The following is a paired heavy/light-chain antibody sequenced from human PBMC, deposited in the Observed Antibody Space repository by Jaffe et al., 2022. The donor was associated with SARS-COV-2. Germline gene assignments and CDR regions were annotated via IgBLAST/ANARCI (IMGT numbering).Light chain of an antibody. CDR2: WAS. CDR3: QHYYSIPFT. CDR1: QSVLYNSNNKNY. J-gene: IGKJ3*01. V-gene: IGKV4-1*01. Sequence: DIVMTQSPDSLAVSLGERATINCKSSQSVLYNSNNKNYLAWYQKKSGQPPKLLIYWASTRDSGVPDRFSGSGSGTDFTLTISSLQAEDVAVYYCQHYYSIPFTFGPGTKVDIK.
Heavy chain of an antibody. Sequence: EVQLLESGGGLVQPGGSLRLSCAASGFTFASYAIYWVRQAPGRGLEWVSVISGSGGSTYYADSVKGRLTISRDNSRNTVNLQMNSLRADDTAVYYCAKAAPPGGKGVYYATDVWGQGTTVVVSS. CDR1: GFTFASYA. J-gene: IGHJ6*02. CDR2: ISGSGGST. CDR3: AKAAPPGGKGVYYATDV. D-gene: IGHD2-15*01. V-gene: IGHV3-23*01.